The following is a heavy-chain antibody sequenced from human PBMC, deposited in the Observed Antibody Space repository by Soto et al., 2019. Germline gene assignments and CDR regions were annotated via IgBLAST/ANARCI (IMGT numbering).Heavy chain of an antibody. J-gene: IGHJ4*02. Sequence: VASVKVSCKASGYTFTSYDINWVRQATGQGLEWMGWMNPNSGNTGYAQKFQGRVTMTRNTSISTAYMELSSLRSEETAVYYCAGSCPGNRRSTSQECFGYWGQGNLVTVCS. CDR1: GYTFTSYD. D-gene: IGHD3-10*01. V-gene: IGHV1-8*01. CDR2: MNPNSGNT. CDR3: AGSCPGNRRSTSQECFGY.